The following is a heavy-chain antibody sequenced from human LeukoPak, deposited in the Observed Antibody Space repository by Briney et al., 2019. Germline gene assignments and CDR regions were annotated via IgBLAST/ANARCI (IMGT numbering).Heavy chain of an antibody. CDR1: GFTFSSYV. Sequence: GGSLRLSCAASGFTFSSYVMSWVRQAPGKGLEWVSAISGSGGSTYYADSVKGRFTISRDNSKNTLYLQMNSLRAEDTAVYYCAKDHYSSGWPYYFDYWGQGTLVTVSS. J-gene: IGHJ4*02. CDR3: AKDHYSSGWPYYFDY. V-gene: IGHV3-23*01. D-gene: IGHD6-19*01. CDR2: ISGSGGST.